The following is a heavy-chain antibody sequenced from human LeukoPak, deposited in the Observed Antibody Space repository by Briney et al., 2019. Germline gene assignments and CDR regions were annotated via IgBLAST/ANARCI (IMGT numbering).Heavy chain of an antibody. CDR3: ARVRIYSSGWYGPFDY. CDR1: GFTFSSYS. V-gene: IGHV3-21*01. CDR2: TSSSSSYI. Sequence: GGSLRLSCAASGFTFSSYSMNWVRQAPGKGLEWVSSTSSSSSYIYYADSVKGRFTISRDNAKNSLYLQMNSLRAEDTAVYYCARVRIYSSGWYGPFDYWGQGTLVTVSS. J-gene: IGHJ4*02. D-gene: IGHD6-19*01.